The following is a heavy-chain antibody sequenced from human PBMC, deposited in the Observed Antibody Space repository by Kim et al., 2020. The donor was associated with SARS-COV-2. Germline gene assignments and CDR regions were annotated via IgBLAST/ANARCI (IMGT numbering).Heavy chain of an antibody. CDR3: VCGYYRPTPPGTFDI. V-gene: IGHV1-2*06. J-gene: IGHJ3*02. CDR2: INPNSGDT. Sequence: ASVKVSCKASGYTFTGYYMHWVRQAPGQGPEWMGRINPNSGDTNYAQKFQGRVTLTRDTSISTAYMELSRLRSDDTAVYYCVCGYYRPTPPGTFDIWGQGTTVTVSS. D-gene: IGHD3-3*01. CDR1: GYTFTGYY.